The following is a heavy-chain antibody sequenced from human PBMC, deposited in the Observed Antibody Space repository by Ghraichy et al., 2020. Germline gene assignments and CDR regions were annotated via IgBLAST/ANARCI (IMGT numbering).Heavy chain of an antibody. CDR2: IKQDGSEI. V-gene: IGHV3-7*01. CDR1: GFTFSSYY. J-gene: IGHJ6*02. CDR3: ARDPYSSSWDYYYGMDV. D-gene: IGHD6-13*01. Sequence: GGSLRLSCAASGFTFSSYYMTWVRQAPGKGLEWVATIKQDGSEIYYMDSAKGRFTISRDNAKNSLYLQMNSLRAEDTAVYYCARDPYSSSWDYYYGMDVWGQGTTVTVSS.